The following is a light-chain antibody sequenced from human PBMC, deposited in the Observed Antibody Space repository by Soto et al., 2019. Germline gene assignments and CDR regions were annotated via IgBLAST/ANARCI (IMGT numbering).Light chain of an antibody. Sequence: QPALTQPASVSASPGQSITISCTGTSSDIGIFNLVSWYQQHPGKAPKLLIYEGSKRPSGVSDRFSGLKSGNTASLTISGLQAEDEGNYYCSSYSGSSLWVFGGGTKLTVL. J-gene: IGLJ3*02. V-gene: IGLV2-23*01. CDR1: SSDIGIFNL. CDR3: SSYSGSSLWV. CDR2: EGS.